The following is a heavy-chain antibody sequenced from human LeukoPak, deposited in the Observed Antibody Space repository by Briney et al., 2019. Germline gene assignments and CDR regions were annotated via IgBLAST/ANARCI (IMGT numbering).Heavy chain of an antibody. CDR3: ARDSPYYYDSSDPGGIDY. J-gene: IGHJ4*02. CDR1: GGTFSSYT. Sequence: SVKVSCKASGGTFSSYTISWVRQAPGQGLEWMGRIIPILGIANYAQKFQGRVTITADKSTSTAYMELSSLRSEDAAVYYCARDSPYYYDSSDPGGIDYWGQGTLVTVSS. D-gene: IGHD3-22*01. CDR2: IIPILGIA. V-gene: IGHV1-69*04.